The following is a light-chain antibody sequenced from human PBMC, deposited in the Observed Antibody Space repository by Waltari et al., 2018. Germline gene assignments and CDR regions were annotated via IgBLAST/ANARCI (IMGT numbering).Light chain of an antibody. V-gene: IGKV3-15*01. CDR3: QQYKEWPPWT. J-gene: IGKJ1*01. Sequence: EIVMTQSPATLSVSPGERATLSCRASQSVGNDLAWYHQAPGQAPRLLIYGASSSATGVPARCSGSGSGTEFTLTITSLQSGDFGIYFCQQYKEWPPWTFGQGTRVDTK. CDR2: GAS. CDR1: QSVGND.